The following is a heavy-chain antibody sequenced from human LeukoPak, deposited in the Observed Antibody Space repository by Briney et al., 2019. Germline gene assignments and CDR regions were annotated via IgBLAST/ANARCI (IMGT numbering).Heavy chain of an antibody. Sequence: GGSLRLSCAASGFTFDSYAMNWVRQAPGKGLEWVSGISGGGSGTYYADSVKGRFTISRDNTKNTLYLQMNSLRAEDTAVYYCAKNTVYYYYYDMDVWGQGTTVTVSS. CDR2: ISGGGSGT. CDR3: AKNTVYYYYYDMDV. CDR1: GFTFDSYA. D-gene: IGHD2-8*02. V-gene: IGHV3-23*01. J-gene: IGHJ6*02.